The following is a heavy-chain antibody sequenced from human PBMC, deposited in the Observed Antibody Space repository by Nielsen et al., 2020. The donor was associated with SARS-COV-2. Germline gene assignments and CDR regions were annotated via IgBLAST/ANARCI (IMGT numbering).Heavy chain of an antibody. CDR1: GGSISSGGYY. J-gene: IGHJ6*03. D-gene: IGHD3-10*01. V-gene: IGHV4-39*01. CDR2: IYYSGST. CDR3: ARLRNSRFGELFSFGKYYYYYYMDV. Sequence: SETLSLTCTVSGGSISSGGYYWGWIRQPPGKGLEWIGSIYYSGSTYYNPSLKSRVTISVDTSKNQFSLKLSSVTAADTAVYYCARLRNSRFGELFSFGKYYYYYYMDVWGKGTTVTVSS.